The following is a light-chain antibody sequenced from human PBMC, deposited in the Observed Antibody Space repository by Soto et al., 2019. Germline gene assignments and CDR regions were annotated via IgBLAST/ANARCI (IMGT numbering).Light chain of an antibody. Sequence: DIVLTQSPDSLSVSLGERATINCKSSQSIMSSSTKKSFLGWYQQRPGQPPKLLISWASTRESGVPDRFSGSGSATDFTLTITSLQAEDVALYYCHQYYTSPYTLGRGTRV. J-gene: IGKJ2*01. CDR1: QSIMSSSTKKSF. CDR2: WAS. V-gene: IGKV4-1*01. CDR3: HQYYTSPYT.